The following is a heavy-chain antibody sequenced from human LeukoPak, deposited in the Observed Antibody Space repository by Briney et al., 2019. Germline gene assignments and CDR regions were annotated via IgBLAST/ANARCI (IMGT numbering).Heavy chain of an antibody. Sequence: ASVKVSCKASGYTFTIYDINWVRQATGQGVEGMGWMNPNSGNTGYAQKFQGRVTMTRNTSISTAYMELSSLRSEDTAVYYCATRRVTLYPGGMDVWGQGTTVTVSS. CDR1: GYTFTIYD. D-gene: IGHD1-14*01. J-gene: IGHJ6*02. V-gene: IGHV1-8*01. CDR3: ATRRVTLYPGGMDV. CDR2: MNPNSGNT.